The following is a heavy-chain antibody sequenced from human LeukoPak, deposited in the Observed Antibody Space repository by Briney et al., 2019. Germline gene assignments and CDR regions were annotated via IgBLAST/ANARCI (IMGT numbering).Heavy chain of an antibody. CDR2: INPNSGGT. CDR1: GYTFTGYY. Sequence: ASVKVSCKASGYTFTGYYMHWVRQAPGHGLEWMGWINPNSGGTNYAQKFQGRVTMTRDTSISTAYMELSRLRSDDTAVYYCARVSRVVRGVITNNWFDPWGQGTLVTVSS. CDR3: ARVSRVVRGVITNNWFDP. J-gene: IGHJ5*02. V-gene: IGHV1-2*02. D-gene: IGHD3-10*01.